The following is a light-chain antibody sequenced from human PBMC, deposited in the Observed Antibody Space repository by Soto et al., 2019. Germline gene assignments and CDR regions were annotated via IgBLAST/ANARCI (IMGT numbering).Light chain of an antibody. J-gene: IGLJ1*01. V-gene: IGLV2-14*03. CDR3: TSYTSSGTYV. CDR2: EVR. Sequence: QSVLTQPASVSGSPGQSINVSCTGTSSDIGGYSHVSWYQQHPGKVPKLIIYEVRNRPSGVSNRFSGSKSGNTASLTISGHQDEDEADYYCTSYTSSGTYVFGTGTKVTVL. CDR1: SSDIGGYSH.